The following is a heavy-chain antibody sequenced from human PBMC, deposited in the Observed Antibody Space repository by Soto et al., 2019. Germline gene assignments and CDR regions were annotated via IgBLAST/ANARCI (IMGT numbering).Heavy chain of an antibody. V-gene: IGHV1-46*03. CDR1: GYTFTSYY. Sequence: QVQLVQSGAEVKKPGASVKVSCKASGYTFTSYYMHWVRQAPGQGLEWMGIINPSGGSTSYEQKFQGRVTMTRDTSTSTVYMELSSLRSEDTAVYYCARVPQLGYCSGGSCYPSAFDIWGQGTMVTVSS. D-gene: IGHD2-15*01. J-gene: IGHJ3*02. CDR2: INPSGGST. CDR3: ARVPQLGYCSGGSCYPSAFDI.